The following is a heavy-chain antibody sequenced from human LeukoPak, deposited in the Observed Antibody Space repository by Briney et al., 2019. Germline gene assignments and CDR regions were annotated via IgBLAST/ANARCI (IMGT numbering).Heavy chain of an antibody. Sequence: SQTLSLTCTVSGGSISSGDYYWRWIRQPPGKVLVWIGYIYYSGSTYYHPSLKSRVTMSVVPSKHQFSLKLSSVTAADTAVYYCARDSSGYQDFDYWGQGTLVTVSS. J-gene: IGHJ4*02. CDR2: IYYSGST. D-gene: IGHD3-22*01. V-gene: IGHV4-30-4*01. CDR1: GGSISSGDYY. CDR3: ARDSSGYQDFDY.